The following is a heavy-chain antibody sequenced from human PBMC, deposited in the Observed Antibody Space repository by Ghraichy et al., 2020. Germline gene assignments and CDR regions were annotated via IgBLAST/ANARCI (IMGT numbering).Heavy chain of an antibody. V-gene: IGHV3-30*03. CDR1: GFAFNGFA. J-gene: IGHJ6*02. D-gene: IGHD4/OR15-4a*01. Sequence: GASLRLSCIASGFAFNGFAMHWVRQAPGKGLEWVSTITYDGRNKLLADSVRGRFTVSRDNSRNRLYLQMDSLRSEDTAVYRCARDWRNGPNYVNPDYYFYAMDVWGQGTTVTVSS. CDR2: ITYDGRNK. CDR3: ARDWRNGPNYVNPDYYFYAMDV.